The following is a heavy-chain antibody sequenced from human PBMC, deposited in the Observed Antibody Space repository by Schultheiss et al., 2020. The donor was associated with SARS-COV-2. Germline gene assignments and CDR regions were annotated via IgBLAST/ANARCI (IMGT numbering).Heavy chain of an antibody. CDR2: IYYSGST. V-gene: IGHV4-59*08. CDR1: GGSISSYY. CDR3: ARVSPVTGTKGSAFDI. D-gene: IGHD6-19*01. Sequence: SETLSLTCTVSGGSISSYYWSWIRQPPGKGLEWIGYIYYSGSTYYNPSLKSRVTISVDMSKNQFSLKLSSVTAADTAVYYCARVSPVTGTKGSAFDIWGQGTMVTVSS. J-gene: IGHJ3*02.